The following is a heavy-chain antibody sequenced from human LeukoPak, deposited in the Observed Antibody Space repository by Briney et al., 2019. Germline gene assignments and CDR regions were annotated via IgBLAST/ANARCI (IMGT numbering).Heavy chain of an antibody. V-gene: IGHV4-59*01. J-gene: IGHJ6*03. CDR2: IYYSGST. D-gene: IGHD2-2*01. CDR3: ARVEQGVVPAPQDYYYYYMDV. Sequence: SETLSLTCTVSGGSISSYYWSWIRQPPGKGLEWIGYIYYSGSTNYNPSLKSRVTISVDTSKNQLSLKLSSVTAADTAVYYCARVEQGVVPAPQDYYYYYMDVWGKGTTVTVSS. CDR1: GGSISSYY.